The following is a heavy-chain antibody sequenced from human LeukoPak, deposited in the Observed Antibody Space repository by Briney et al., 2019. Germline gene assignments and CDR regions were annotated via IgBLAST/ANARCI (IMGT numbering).Heavy chain of an antibody. Sequence: PSETLSLTCAVSGYSISSGYDWVWIRQPPGKGLEWIGSIYYSYSVPAEYNPSLKSRVTISVDTAKNHFSLNLRSVTAADTAIYYCARGVGEWGQGILVTVSS. J-gene: IGHJ4*02. CDR3: ARGVGE. CDR1: GYSISSGYD. V-gene: IGHV4-38-2*01. CDR2: IYYSYSVPA.